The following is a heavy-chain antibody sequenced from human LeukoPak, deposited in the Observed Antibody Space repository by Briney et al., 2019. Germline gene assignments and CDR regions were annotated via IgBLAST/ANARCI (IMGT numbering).Heavy chain of an antibody. Sequence: SETLSLTCTVSGYSISSGYYWAWIRQPPGKGLEWIGSIYHSGSTYYNPSLKSRVTISVDTSKNQFSLKLSSVTAADTAVYYCASLVDSSGYLTPLDYWGQGTLVTVSS. D-gene: IGHD3-22*01. CDR2: IYHSGST. V-gene: IGHV4-38-2*02. J-gene: IGHJ4*02. CDR3: ASLVDSSGYLTPLDY. CDR1: GYSISSGYY.